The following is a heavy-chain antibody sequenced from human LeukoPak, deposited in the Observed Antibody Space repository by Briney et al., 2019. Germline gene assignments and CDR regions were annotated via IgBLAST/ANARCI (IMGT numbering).Heavy chain of an antibody. CDR2: IYSGGNT. CDR3: ARDFETMIPGNYFDI. Sequence: PGGSLRLSCAAFGFTVSVNYMSWVRQAPGKGLECVSVIYSGGNTYYADSVKGRFTISRDNTKNSLYLQMNSLRVEDTAVYYCARDFETMIPGNYFDIWGQGTMVTVSS. D-gene: IGHD3-22*01. V-gene: IGHV3-66*01. J-gene: IGHJ3*02. CDR1: GFTVSVNY.